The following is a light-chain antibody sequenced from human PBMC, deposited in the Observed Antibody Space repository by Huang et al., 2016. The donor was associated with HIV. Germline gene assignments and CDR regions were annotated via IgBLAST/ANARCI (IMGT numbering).Light chain of an antibody. V-gene: IGKV2-28*01. CDR1: QSLLHRNGNNY. Sequence: DIVMTQSPLSLPVTPGEPVSISCRSSQSLLHRNGNNYLDWYLQKPGQSPQLLIYVASSRASGVPDRFNGSGSGTDFTLKISRVEAEDVGVYYCMQALQTPLTFGGGTKVEIK. CDR2: VAS. J-gene: IGKJ4*01. CDR3: MQALQTPLT.